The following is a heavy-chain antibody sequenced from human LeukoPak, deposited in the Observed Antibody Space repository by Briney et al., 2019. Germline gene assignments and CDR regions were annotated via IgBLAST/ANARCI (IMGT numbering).Heavy chain of an antibody. Sequence: SVKVSCKASGGTFSSYAISWVRQAPGQGLEWMGRIIPILGIANYAQKFQGRVTITADKSTSTAYMELSSLRSEDTAVCYCARDLNTAMVDYWGQGTLVTVSS. CDR1: GGTFSSYA. CDR2: IIPILGIA. D-gene: IGHD5-18*01. J-gene: IGHJ4*02. V-gene: IGHV1-69*04. CDR3: ARDLNTAMVDY.